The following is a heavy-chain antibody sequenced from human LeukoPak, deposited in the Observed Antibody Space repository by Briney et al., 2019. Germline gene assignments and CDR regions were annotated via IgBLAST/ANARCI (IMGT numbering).Heavy chain of an antibody. CDR1: GGTFSGYA. Sequence: ASVKVSCKASGGTFSGYAISWVRQAPGQGLEWMGGIIPIFGTANYAQKFQGRVTITADESTSTAYMELSSLRSEDTAVYYCARDRVNYYDSSGYYNWFDPWGQGTLVTVSS. V-gene: IGHV1-69*13. CDR3: ARDRVNYYDSSGYYNWFDP. CDR2: IIPIFGTA. J-gene: IGHJ5*02. D-gene: IGHD3-22*01.